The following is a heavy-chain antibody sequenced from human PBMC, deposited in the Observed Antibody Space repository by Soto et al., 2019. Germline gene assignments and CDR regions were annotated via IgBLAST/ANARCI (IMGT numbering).Heavy chain of an antibody. Sequence: GASVKVSCKASGYTFTSYGISWVRQAPGQGLEWMGIINPSGGSTSYAQKFQGRVTMTRDTSTSTVYMELSSLRSEDTAVYYCARANRKDKGLVITNRDYGAYYFDYWGQGTLVTVSS. CDR2: INPSGGST. CDR1: GYTFTSYG. J-gene: IGHJ4*02. V-gene: IGHV1-46*01. D-gene: IGHD4-17*01. CDR3: ARANRKDKGLVITNRDYGAYYFDY.